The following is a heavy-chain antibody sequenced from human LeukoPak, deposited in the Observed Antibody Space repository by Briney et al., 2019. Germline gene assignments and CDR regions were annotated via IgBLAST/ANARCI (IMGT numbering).Heavy chain of an antibody. Sequence: GSLRLSCAASGFTFSSYGMHWVRQAPGKGLEWVAVIWYDGSNKYYADSVKGRFTISRDNSKNTLYLQMNSLRAEDTAVYYCARGAGGRSAFDIWGQGTMVTVSS. CDR2: IWYDGSNK. V-gene: IGHV3-33*01. CDR1: GFTFSSYG. J-gene: IGHJ3*02. D-gene: IGHD1-26*01. CDR3: ARGAGGRSAFDI.